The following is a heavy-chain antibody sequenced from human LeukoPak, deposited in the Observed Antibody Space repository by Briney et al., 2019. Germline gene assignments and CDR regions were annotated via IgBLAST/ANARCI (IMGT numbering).Heavy chain of an antibody. D-gene: IGHD6-6*01. J-gene: IGHJ5*02. CDR2: IYHSGST. CDR3: ARDALEYSSP. V-gene: IGHV4-30-2*01. Sequence: SETLSLTCTVSGGSISSGGYYWSWIRQPPGKGLEWIGYIYHSGSTYYNPSLKSRVTISVDRSKNQFSLKLSSVTAADTAVYYCARDALEYSSPWGQGTLVTVSS. CDR1: GGSISSGGYY.